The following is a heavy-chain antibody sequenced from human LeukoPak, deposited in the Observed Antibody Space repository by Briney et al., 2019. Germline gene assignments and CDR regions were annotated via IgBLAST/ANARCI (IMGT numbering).Heavy chain of an antibody. J-gene: IGHJ6*03. CDR1: GYTFTGYY. CDR2: INPNSGGT. V-gene: IGHV1-2*02. D-gene: IGHD1-20*01. CDR3: ARDPQIGYNWNDGGVFGWHYYMDV. Sequence: ASVKVSCKASGYTFTGYYMHWVRQAPGQGLEWMGWINPNSGGTNYAQKFQGRVTMTRDTSISTAYMELSRLRSDDTAVYYCARDPQIGYNWNDGGVFGWHYYMDVWGKGTTVTVSS.